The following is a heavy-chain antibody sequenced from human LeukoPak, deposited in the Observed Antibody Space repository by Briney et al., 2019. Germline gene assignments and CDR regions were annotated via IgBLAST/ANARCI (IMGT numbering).Heavy chain of an antibody. D-gene: IGHD5-18*01. Sequence: PGGSLRLSCAASGFTFSSYAMSWIRQAPGKGLEWVSAISGSGGSTYYADSVKGRSTISRDNSKNTLYLQMNSLRAEDTAVYYCAKGNTAMVGDAGYWGQGTLVTVSS. CDR3: AKGNTAMVGDAGY. CDR1: GFTFSSYA. CDR2: ISGSGGST. J-gene: IGHJ4*02. V-gene: IGHV3-23*01.